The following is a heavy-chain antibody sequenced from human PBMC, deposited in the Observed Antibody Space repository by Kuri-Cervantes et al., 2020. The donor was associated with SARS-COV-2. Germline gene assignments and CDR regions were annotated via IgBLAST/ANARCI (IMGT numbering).Heavy chain of an antibody. CDR2: IYCSEIT. CDR1: GGSISSYY. J-gene: IGHJ4*02. CDR3: ARVGEYSSSLDY. V-gene: IGHV4-59*01. Sequence: GSLRLSCTVSGGSISSYYWSWIRQPPGKGLECIGYIYCSEITNYNPSLKSRVTISVDTSKNQFSLKLSSVTAADTAVYYCARVGEYSSSLDYWGQGTLVTVSS. D-gene: IGHD6-13*01.